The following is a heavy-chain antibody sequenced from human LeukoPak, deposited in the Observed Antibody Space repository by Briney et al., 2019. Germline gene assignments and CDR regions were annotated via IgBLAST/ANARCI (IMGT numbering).Heavy chain of an antibody. CDR2: INPNSGGT. CDR3: AREEYSSSSSYYYYGMDV. J-gene: IGHJ6*02. D-gene: IGHD6-6*01. CDR1: GYTFTDNY. Sequence: ASVKVSCKASGYTFTDNYMHWVRQAPGQGLEWMGWINPNSGGTNYAQKFQGRVTMTRDTSISTAYMELSRLRPDDTAVYYCAREEYSSSSSYYYYGMDVWGQGTTVTVSS. V-gene: IGHV1-2*02.